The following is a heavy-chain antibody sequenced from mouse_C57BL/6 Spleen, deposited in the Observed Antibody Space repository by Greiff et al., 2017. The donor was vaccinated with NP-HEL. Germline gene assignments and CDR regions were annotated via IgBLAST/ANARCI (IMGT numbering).Heavy chain of an antibody. CDR3: ARSYYGSSVLGG. Sequence: EVKVVESGGGLVQPGGSLSLSCAASGFTFTDYYMSWVRQPPGKALEWLGFIRNKANGYTTEYSASVKGRFTISRDNSQSILYLQMNALRAEDSATYYCARSYYGSSVLGGWGQGTTLTVAS. J-gene: IGHJ2*01. CDR1: GFTFTDYY. CDR2: IRNKANGYTT. D-gene: IGHD1-1*01. V-gene: IGHV7-3*01.